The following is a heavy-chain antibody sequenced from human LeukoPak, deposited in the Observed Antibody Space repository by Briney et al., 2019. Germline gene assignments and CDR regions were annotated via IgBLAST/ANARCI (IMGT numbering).Heavy chain of an antibody. CDR3: AAGYYFGDY. CDR1: GFTFSSYG. D-gene: IGHD3-22*01. V-gene: IGHV3-30*03. CDR2: ISHDGSNK. J-gene: IGHJ4*02. Sequence: GGSLRLSCAASGFTFSSYGMHWVRQAPGKGLEWVATISHDGSNKYYADSVKGRFTISRDNSKNTLYLQVNSLRAEDTAVYYCAAGYYFGDYWGQGTLVTVSS.